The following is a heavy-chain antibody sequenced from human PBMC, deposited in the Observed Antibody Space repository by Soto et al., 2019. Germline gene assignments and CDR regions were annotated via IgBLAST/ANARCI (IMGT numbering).Heavy chain of an antibody. CDR1: GGSISSGGYY. D-gene: IGHD6-6*01. V-gene: IGHV4-31*03. J-gene: IGHJ4*02. Sequence: PSETLSLTCTVSGGSISSGGYYWSWIRQHPGKGLEWIGYIYYSGSTYYNPSLKSRVTISVDTSKNQFSLKLSSVTAADTAVYYCARDARRDIEYSSSYFDYWGQGTLVTVSS. CDR2: IYYSGST. CDR3: ARDARRDIEYSSSYFDY.